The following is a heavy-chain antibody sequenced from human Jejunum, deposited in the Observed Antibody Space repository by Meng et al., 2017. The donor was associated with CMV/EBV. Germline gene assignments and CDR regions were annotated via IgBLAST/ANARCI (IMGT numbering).Heavy chain of an antibody. D-gene: IGHD1-26*01. V-gene: IGHV4-39*01. CDR2: VHYAGMN. Sequence: IRNDNYYWTWISQPPGKELEWIGDVHYAGMNYYSPSLKRRVTISVDTSKNQFSLKLSSVTAADTAVYFCARHRSVGATASHAFDIWGQGTLVTVSS. J-gene: IGHJ3*02. CDR3: ARHRSVGATASHAFDI. CDR1: IRNDNYY.